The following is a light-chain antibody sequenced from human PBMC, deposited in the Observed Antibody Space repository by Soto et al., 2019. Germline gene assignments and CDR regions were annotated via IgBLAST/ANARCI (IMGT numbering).Light chain of an antibody. Sequence: DIVMTQSPLSLPVTLGQPASISCRSSQSLVHSDGNTYLNWFQQRPGRSPRRLIYKVSNRDSGVPARFSGSGSGTDFALKISRVEAEDVGVYYCMQGTHWPITFGQGTRVEIK. CDR3: MQGTHWPIT. CDR2: KVS. J-gene: IGKJ5*01. CDR1: QSLVHSDGNTY. V-gene: IGKV2-30*02.